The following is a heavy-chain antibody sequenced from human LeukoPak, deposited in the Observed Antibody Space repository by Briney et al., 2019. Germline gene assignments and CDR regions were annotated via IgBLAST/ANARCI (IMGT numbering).Heavy chain of an antibody. CDR1: GYTFTGYY. D-gene: IGHD3-10*01. CDR2: INPNSGGT. CDR3: ARDSRFGAFHFDY. Sequence: ASVNVSCKASGYTFTGYYMHWVRQAPGQGLEWMGWINPNSGGTNYQGRVTMTRDTSISTAYMELSRLRSDDTAVYYCARDSRFGAFHFDYWGQGTLVTVSS. V-gene: IGHV1-2*02. J-gene: IGHJ4*02.